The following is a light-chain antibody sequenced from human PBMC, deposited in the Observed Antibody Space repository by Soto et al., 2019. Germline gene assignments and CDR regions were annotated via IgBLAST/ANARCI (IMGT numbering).Light chain of an antibody. CDR3: QKYNSAPWT. V-gene: IGKV1-27*01. Sequence: DIQMTQSPSSLSASVGDRVIITCRASQGISGYLAWYQQKPGKVPKLLIYAASTLQSGVPSRFSGSGSGTDFTLTISGLQPEDVATYYCQKYNSAPWTFGQATKVEIK. CDR1: QGISGY. CDR2: AAS. J-gene: IGKJ1*01.